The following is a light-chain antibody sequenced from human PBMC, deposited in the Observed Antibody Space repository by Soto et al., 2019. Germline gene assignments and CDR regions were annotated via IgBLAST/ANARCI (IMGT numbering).Light chain of an antibody. CDR2: GAS. CDR3: QQYGSSPL. V-gene: IGKV3-20*01. J-gene: IGKJ1*01. CDR1: EVLSSAY. Sequence: DIVLTQAPATLALFPGERATLSLRASEVLSSAYLAWYQKKPGQAPRLLNYGASSRATGIQDRFSSRGSRTYFTLTISRLEPEYFAVYYCQQYGSSPLFGQGTKVDIK.